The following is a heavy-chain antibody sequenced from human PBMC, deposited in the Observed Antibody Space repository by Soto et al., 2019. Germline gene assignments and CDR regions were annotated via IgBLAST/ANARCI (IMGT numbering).Heavy chain of an antibody. J-gene: IGHJ2*01. D-gene: IGHD4-17*01. V-gene: IGHV4-39*01. CDR2: IYYSGST. Sequence: SETLSLTCTVSGGSISSSSYYWGWIRQPPGKGLEWIGSIYYSGSTYYNPSLKSRVTISVDTSKNQFSLKLSSVTAADTAVYYCGWALGDYAGYFDLWGRGTLVTV. CDR1: GGSISSSSYY. CDR3: GWALGDYAGYFDL.